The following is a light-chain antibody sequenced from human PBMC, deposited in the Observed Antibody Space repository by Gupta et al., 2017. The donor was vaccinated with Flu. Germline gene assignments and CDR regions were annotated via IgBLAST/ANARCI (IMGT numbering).Light chain of an antibody. CDR3: MQALQTPYS. V-gene: IGKV2-28*01. CDR2: LGS. CDR1: QSLLHSNGYNY. Sequence: DIVMTQSPLSLPVTPGEPASISCRSSQSLLHSNGYNYLDWYLQKPGQSPQLLIYLGSMRASGVPDRFSGSGSGTDFTLKISRVEAEDVGVYYCMQALQTPYSFGQGTKLEIK. J-gene: IGKJ2*03.